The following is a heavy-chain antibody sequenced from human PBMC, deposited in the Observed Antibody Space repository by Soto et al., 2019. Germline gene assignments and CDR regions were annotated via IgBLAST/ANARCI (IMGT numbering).Heavy chain of an antibody. CDR1: GDSIGTYN. J-gene: IGHJ6*02. CDR2: IYSNGGT. D-gene: IGHD1-26*01. CDR3: VRQGIGALHGLVDV. Sequence: QVQLQASGPGLVKPSDTLSLTCTVSGDSIGTYNWGWIRQPPGKRLEWIGYIYSNGGTSYNPALKSRVTISADTSTKQFSLRLSSVTAADTAVYYCVRQGIGALHGLVDVWGQATTVTVSS. V-gene: IGHV4-59*08.